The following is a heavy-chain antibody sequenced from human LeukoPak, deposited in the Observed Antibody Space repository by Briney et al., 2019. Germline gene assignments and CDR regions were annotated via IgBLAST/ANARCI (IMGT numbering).Heavy chain of an antibody. D-gene: IGHD6-19*01. V-gene: IGHV1-8*01. Sequence: GASVKVSCKASGYTFTSFDINWVRQPTGQGLEWMGWMSPNSGYTGYAQKFQGTVTMTRNTSISTAYMELSSLRSEDTAVYYCARDRYSSGSYGDYYFDYWGQGTLVTVSS. CDR3: ARDRYSSGSYGDYYFDY. CDR1: GYTFTSFD. CDR2: MSPNSGYT. J-gene: IGHJ4*02.